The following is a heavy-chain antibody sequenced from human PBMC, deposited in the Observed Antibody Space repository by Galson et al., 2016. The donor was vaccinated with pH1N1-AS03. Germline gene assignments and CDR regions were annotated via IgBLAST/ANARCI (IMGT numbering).Heavy chain of an antibody. CDR1: GFTFNSYW. Sequence: SLRLSCAASGFTFNSYWMSWVRQAPGKGPEWVAHINQDGSEKYYVDSVKGRFTISRDNAKNSLYLQMNSLRAEDTAVYYCARDLGYGIKGYGFDNWGQGTLVTVSS. D-gene: IGHD5-12*01. CDR2: INQDGSEK. CDR3: ARDLGYGIKGYGFDN. V-gene: IGHV3-7*03. J-gene: IGHJ4*02.